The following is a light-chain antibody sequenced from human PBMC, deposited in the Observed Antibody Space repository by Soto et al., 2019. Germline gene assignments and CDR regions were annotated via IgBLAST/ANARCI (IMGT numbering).Light chain of an antibody. Sequence: DIQMTQSPSTLSASVRDRVTITCRASQSIGSWLAWYQQKPGKAPKLLIYDASSLQSGVPPRFSGSRSGTAFTLTISSLQPDDFATYYCQQYKRYPWTFGQGTKVEIK. CDR1: QSIGSW. J-gene: IGKJ1*01. CDR2: DAS. V-gene: IGKV1-5*01. CDR3: QQYKRYPWT.